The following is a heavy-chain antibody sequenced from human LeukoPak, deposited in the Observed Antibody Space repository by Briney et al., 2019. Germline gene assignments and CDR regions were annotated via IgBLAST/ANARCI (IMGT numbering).Heavy chain of an antibody. D-gene: IGHD2-15*01. CDR1: GDTFTSYD. Sequence: ASVKVSCKSSGDTFTSYDINWVRQATGQGPEWMGWMNPNSGATGYAQKFQVRVTMTRNTSISTAYMELSSLRAEDTAIYYCASAREVVVAAAFGYYFDYWGQGTLVTVSS. J-gene: IGHJ4*02. V-gene: IGHV1-8*01. CDR2: MNPNSGAT. CDR3: ASAREVVVAAAFGYYFDY.